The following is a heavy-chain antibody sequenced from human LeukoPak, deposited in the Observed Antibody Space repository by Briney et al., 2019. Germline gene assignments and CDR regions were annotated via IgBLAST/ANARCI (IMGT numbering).Heavy chain of an antibody. CDR2: ITSSGSTI. CDR1: GFTFSSFE. V-gene: IGHV3-48*03. Sequence: GGSLRLSCAASGFTFSSFERNWVRQAPGKGLEWGSYITSSGSTIYYADSVKGRFTISRDNAKNSLYLQMSSLRAEDTAVYYCARDRSAYSGYDFFDSWGQGNLVTVSS. J-gene: IGHJ4*02. D-gene: IGHD5-12*01. CDR3: ARDRSAYSGYDFFDS.